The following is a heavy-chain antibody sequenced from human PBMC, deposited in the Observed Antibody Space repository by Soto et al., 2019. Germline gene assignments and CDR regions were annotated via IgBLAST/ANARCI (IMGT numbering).Heavy chain of an antibody. D-gene: IGHD2-2*01. V-gene: IGHV1-3*01. CDR1: GYTFTSYA. Sequence: GASVKVSCXASGYTFTSYAMHWVRQAPGQRLEWMGWINAGNGNTKYSQKFQGRVTITRDTSASTAYMELSSLRSEDTAVYYCARLIGYCSSTSCFRWFDPWGQGTLVTVSS. CDR3: ARLIGYCSSTSCFRWFDP. CDR2: INAGNGNT. J-gene: IGHJ5*02.